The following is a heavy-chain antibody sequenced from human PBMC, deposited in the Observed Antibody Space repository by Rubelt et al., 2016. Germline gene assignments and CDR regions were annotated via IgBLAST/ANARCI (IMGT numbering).Heavy chain of an antibody. Sequence: QVQLVQSGAEVKKPGASVKVSCKASGYTFTNYDIIWVRQAPGQGLERMGWVSAFNVTTNYAQKFQDRVSMTTDTSTSAAYVDRRSLRSDDTAVYYCARMRGPYSSSGGEFDPWGQGTLVTVSS. CDR1: GYTFTNYD. V-gene: IGHV1-18*01. J-gene: IGHJ5*02. CDR3: ARMRGPYSSSGGEFDP. D-gene: IGHD6-13*01. CDR2: VSAFNVTT.